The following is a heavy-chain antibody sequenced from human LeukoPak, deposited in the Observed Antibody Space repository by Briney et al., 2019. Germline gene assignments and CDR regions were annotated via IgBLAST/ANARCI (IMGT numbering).Heavy chain of an antibody. CDR2: ISSSSSYI. J-gene: IGHJ4*02. V-gene: IGHV3-21*01. D-gene: IGHD6-19*01. CDR3: ARDGSSGRRFDY. CDR1: AFAFSSHS. Sequence: GGSLRLSCAASAFAFSSHSMNWVRQAPGKGLEWVSSISSSSSYIYYADSVEGRFTISRDNAKNSLYLQMNNLRADDTAVYYCARDGSSGRRFDYWGQGTLVTVSS.